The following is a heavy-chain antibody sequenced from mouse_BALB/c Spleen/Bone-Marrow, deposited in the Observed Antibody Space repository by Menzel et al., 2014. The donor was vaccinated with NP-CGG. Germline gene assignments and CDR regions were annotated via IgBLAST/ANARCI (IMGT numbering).Heavy chain of an antibody. CDR1: GYTFTNYF. CDR2: INPNNGGT. V-gene: IGHV1S81*02. J-gene: IGHJ3*01. Sequence: QVHVKQSGAELVKPGASVKLSCKASGYTFTNYFMYWVKQRPGQGLEWIGEINPNNGGTNFNENFKSKATQTLDKSSSTAYMQLSSLTSEDSAVYYCTRSGPGFAYWGHGTLVTVSA. CDR3: TRSGPGFAY.